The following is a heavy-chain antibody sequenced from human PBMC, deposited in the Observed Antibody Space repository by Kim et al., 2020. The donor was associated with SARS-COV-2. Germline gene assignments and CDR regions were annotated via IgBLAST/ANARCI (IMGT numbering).Heavy chain of an antibody. CDR3: GRSVETTKVFFYK. J-gene: IGHJ6*01. V-gene: IGHV3-21*01. Sequence: GGSLRLSCAASGFTFSGYYVINLLHHPGERRVWWASIINSRSSYTYYADAVRGRFTMSTDNNKYSLLLQNNSRTAEAAAVYYCGRSVETTKVFFYKGG. D-gene: IGHD5-18*01. CDR1: GFTFSGYY. CDR2: INSRSSYT.